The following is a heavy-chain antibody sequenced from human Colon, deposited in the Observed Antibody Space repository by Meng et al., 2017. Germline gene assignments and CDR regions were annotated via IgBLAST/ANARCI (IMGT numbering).Heavy chain of an antibody. CDR2: INASDGRT. Sequence: GESLKISCAAPGFTFSRYPMGWVRQAPGKGLEWVSDINASDGRTYYADSVKGRFTISRDNSKNTLYLQMNSLRVEDTAVNYCARAGGTSWYDYWGQGTLVTVSS. V-gene: IGHV3-23*01. CDR1: GFTFSRYP. J-gene: IGHJ4*02. D-gene: IGHD6-13*01. CDR3: ARAGGTSWYDY.